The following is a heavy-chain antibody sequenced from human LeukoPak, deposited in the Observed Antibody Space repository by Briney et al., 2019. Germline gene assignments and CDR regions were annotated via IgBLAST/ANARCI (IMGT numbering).Heavy chain of an antibody. Sequence: GGSLRLSCAASGFTFSSYSMNWVRQAPGKGLEWVSSISSSSSYIYYADSVKRRFTISRDNAKNSLYLQMNTLRGEDTAVYYCAKGGSGKTFDYWGQGTLVTVSS. V-gene: IGHV3-21*01. CDR2: ISSSSSYI. D-gene: IGHD4-23*01. CDR3: AKGGSGKTFDY. J-gene: IGHJ4*02. CDR1: GFTFSSYS.